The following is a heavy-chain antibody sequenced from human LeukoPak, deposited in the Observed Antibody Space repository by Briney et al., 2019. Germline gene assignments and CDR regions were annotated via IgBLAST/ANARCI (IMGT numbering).Heavy chain of an antibody. J-gene: IGHJ4*02. D-gene: IGHD2-15*01. CDR1: GFTFSDYY. Sequence: GGSLRLSCAASGFTFSDYYMSWIRQAPGKGLEWVSYISSSGSTIYYADSVKGRFTISRDNAKNSLYLQMNSLRAEDTAVYYCAREARYCSSGTCEGHYFDYWGQGTLVAVSS. V-gene: IGHV3-11*04. CDR2: ISSSGSTI. CDR3: AREARYCSSGTCEGHYFDY.